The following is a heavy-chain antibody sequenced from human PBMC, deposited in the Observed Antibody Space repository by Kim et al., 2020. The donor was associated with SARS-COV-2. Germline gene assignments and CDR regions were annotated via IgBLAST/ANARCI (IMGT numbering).Heavy chain of an antibody. CDR1: GYTFTSYD. D-gene: IGHD2-8*01. CDR3: ARGGPIVLMVYSAADY. CDR2: MNPNSGNT. J-gene: IGHJ4*02. Sequence: ASVKVSCKASGYTFTSYDINWVRQATGQGLEWMGWMNPNSGNTGYAQKFQGRVTMTRNTSISTAYMELSSLRSEDTAVYYCARGGPIVLMVYSAADYWGQGTLVTVSS. V-gene: IGHV1-8*01.